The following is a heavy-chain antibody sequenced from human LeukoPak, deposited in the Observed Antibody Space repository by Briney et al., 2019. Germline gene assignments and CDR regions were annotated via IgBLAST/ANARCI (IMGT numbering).Heavy chain of an antibody. CDR3: ARDQAATNTQVRFCLD. V-gene: IGHV1-18*01. J-gene: IGHJ4*02. CDR1: VYTFTSYG. Sequence: ASVTVSCKASVYTFTSYGISWVRQAPGQGLEWMGWISAYNGNTNFAQKLQGRVTMTTDTSTSTAYMDLRSLRSDDTAVYYCARDQAATNTQVRFCLDWGQGTLVTVSS. CDR2: ISAYNGNT. D-gene: IGHD3-9*01.